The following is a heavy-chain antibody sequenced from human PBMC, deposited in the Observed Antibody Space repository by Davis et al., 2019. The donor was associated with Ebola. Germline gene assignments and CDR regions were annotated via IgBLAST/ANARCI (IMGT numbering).Heavy chain of an antibody. Sequence: GESLKISCAASGFTFSSYAMSWVRQAPGKGLEWVSAISGSGGSTYYADSVKGRVTISRDNSKNTLYLQMNSLRAEDTAVYYCAKESSDSLIAAAGITEDFDYWGQGTLVTVSS. J-gene: IGHJ4*02. V-gene: IGHV3-23*01. D-gene: IGHD6-13*01. CDR3: AKESSDSLIAAAGITEDFDY. CDR2: ISGSGGST. CDR1: GFTFSSYA.